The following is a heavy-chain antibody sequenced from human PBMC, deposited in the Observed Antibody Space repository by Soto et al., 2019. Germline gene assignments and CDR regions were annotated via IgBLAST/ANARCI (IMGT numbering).Heavy chain of an antibody. D-gene: IGHD3-22*01. CDR1: GFTFTNAW. V-gene: IGHV3-21*01. Sequence: PGGSLRLSCAASGFTFTNAWINWVRQAPGKGLEWVSSISSSSSYIYYADSVKGRFTISRDNAKNSLYLQMNSLRAEDTAVYYCATAAYYYYDSSGYYHDAFDIWGQGTMVTVS. CDR2: ISSSSSYI. CDR3: ATAAYYYYDSSGYYHDAFDI. J-gene: IGHJ3*02.